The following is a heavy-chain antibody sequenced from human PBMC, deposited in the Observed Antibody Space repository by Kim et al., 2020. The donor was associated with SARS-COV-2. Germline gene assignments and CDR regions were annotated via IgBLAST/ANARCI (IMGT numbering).Heavy chain of an antibody. V-gene: IGHV4-39*01. D-gene: IGHD3-10*01. CDR3: ARPSMVRGVIVDY. J-gene: IGHJ4*02. Sequence: YNPSLKSRVTISVDTSKNQFSLKLSSVTAADTAVYYCARPSMVRGVIVDYWGQGTLVTVSS.